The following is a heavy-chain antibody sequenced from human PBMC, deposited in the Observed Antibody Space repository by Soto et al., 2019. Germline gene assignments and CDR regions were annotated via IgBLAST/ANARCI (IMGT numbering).Heavy chain of an antibody. CDR1: GFTFSNYG. J-gene: IGHJ4*02. CDR2: SSGSGEST. CDR3: AKGGGSCCFDC. D-gene: IGHD2-15*01. V-gene: IGHV3-23*01. Sequence: GGFLRLSCAASGFTFSNYGMSWVRQGPGKGLEWVWASSGSGESTFYGEAGKGRLTVSRENAKNTLYGQMNSLGGEETAEYYCAKGGGSCCFDCWGQG.